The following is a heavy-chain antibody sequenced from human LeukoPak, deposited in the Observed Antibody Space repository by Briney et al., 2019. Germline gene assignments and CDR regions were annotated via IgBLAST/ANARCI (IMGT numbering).Heavy chain of an antibody. J-gene: IGHJ5*02. CDR1: GGSFGSYG. CDR2: ISAYNGNT. D-gene: IGHD5-12*01. V-gene: IGHV1-18*01. CDR3: ARDSGYGERANWFDP. Sequence: ASVKVSCKASGGSFGSYGIAWVRQAPGQGLEWMGWISAYNGNTSYAQKLQGRVTMTTDTSTSTAYMELRSLRSDDTAVYYCARDSGYGERANWFDPWGQGTLVTVSS.